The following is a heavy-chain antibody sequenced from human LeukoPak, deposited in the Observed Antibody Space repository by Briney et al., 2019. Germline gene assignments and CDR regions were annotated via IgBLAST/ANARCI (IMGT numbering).Heavy chain of an antibody. CDR3: ARHVLSGYLNYWYFDL. Sequence: SETLSLTCTVSGDSISGYYWGWIRQPPGKGLEWIGSIYYSGSTYYNPSLKSRVTISVDTSKNQFSLTLSSVTAADTAVYYCARHVLSGYLNYWYFDLWGRGTLVTVSS. V-gene: IGHV4-39*01. J-gene: IGHJ2*01. D-gene: IGHD3-3*01. CDR2: IYYSGST. CDR1: GDSISGYY.